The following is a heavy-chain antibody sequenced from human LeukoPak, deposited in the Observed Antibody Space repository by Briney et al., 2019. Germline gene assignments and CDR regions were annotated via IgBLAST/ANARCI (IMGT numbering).Heavy chain of an antibody. J-gene: IGHJ5*02. CDR3: ARGLEYSSSWYPGPNWFDP. Sequence: VASVKVSCKASGYTFTSYGISWVRQAPGQGREWMGWISAYNGNTKYAQKLQGRVTMTTDTSTSTAYMELRSLRSDDTAVYYCARGLEYSSSWYPGPNWFDPWGQGTLVTVSS. CDR1: GYTFTSYG. V-gene: IGHV1-18*01. CDR2: ISAYNGNT. D-gene: IGHD6-13*01.